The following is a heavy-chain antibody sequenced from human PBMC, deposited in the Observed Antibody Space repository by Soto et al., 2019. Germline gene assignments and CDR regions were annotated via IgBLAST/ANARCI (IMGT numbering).Heavy chain of an antibody. CDR2: ISGSGGST. CDR1: GFTFSSYA. J-gene: IGHJ6*02. Sequence: GGSLRLSCAASGFTFSSYAMSWVRQAPGKGLEWVSAISGSGGSTYYADSVKGRFTISRDNSKNTLYLQMNSLRAEDTAVYYCAKDFEDWLPNYYYYGMDVWGQGTTVTVSS. CDR3: AKDFEDWLPNYYYYGMDV. V-gene: IGHV3-23*01. D-gene: IGHD3-9*01.